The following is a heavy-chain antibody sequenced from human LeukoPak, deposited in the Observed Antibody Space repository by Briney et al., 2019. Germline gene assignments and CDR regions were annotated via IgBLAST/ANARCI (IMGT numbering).Heavy chain of an antibody. CDR3: ARDRGGLRLGELSSYFDY. D-gene: IGHD3-16*02. CDR2: IIPILGIA. J-gene: IGHJ4*02. V-gene: IGHV1-69*04. Sequence: ASVKVSCKASGGTFSSYTISWVRQAPGQGLEWMGRIIPILGIANYAQKFQGRVTITADKSTSTAYMELSSLRSEDTGVYYWARDRGGLRLGELSSYFDYWGQGTLVTVSS. CDR1: GGTFSSYT.